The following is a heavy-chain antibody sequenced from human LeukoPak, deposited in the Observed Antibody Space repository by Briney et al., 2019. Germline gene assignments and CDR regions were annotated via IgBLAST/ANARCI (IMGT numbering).Heavy chain of an antibody. CDR3: AKEVFIAAEGVYFDY. CDR1: GFTFSSYA. CDR2: ISYDGSNK. D-gene: IGHD6-13*01. Sequence: QPGRSLRLSCAASGFTFSSYAMHWVRQAPGKGLEWVAVISYDGSNKYYADSVKGRFTISRDSSKNTLYLQMNSLRAEDTAVYYCAKEVFIAAEGVYFDYWGQGTLVTVSS. V-gene: IGHV3-30-3*01. J-gene: IGHJ4*02.